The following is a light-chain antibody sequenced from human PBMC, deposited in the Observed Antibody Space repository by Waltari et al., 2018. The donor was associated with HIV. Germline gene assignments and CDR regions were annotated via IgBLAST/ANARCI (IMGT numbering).Light chain of an antibody. J-gene: IGLJ2*01. V-gene: IGLV2-14*01. Sequence: QSALTQPASVSGSPGQSITISCTGTSSDVGGYNYVPWYQQHPGKAPKLLIYEVSTRPSVVSNRFSGSKSGNTASLTISGLQADDEADYYCSSYTSSSTVVFGGGTKLTVL. CDR2: EVS. CDR3: SSYTSSSTVV. CDR1: SSDVGGYNY.